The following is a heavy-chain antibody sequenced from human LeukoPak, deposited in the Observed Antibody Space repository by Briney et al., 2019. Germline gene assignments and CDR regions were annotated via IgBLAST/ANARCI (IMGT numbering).Heavy chain of an antibody. V-gene: IGHV4-59*01. Sequence: PSETLYLTCTVSGGSISSYYWSWLRQPPGKGLEYTGYTHYSGSTNYNPSLKSRVTISLDTSGNQFSLKLSSVTAADTAVYYCASGYCGGACQLGGVDMWGQGTMVTVSS. CDR2: THYSGST. J-gene: IGHJ3*02. D-gene: IGHD2-21*02. CDR1: GGSISSYY. CDR3: ASGYCGGACQLGGVDM.